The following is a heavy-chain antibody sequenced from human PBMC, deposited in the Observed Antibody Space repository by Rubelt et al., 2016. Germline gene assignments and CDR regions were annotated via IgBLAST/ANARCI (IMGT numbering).Heavy chain of an antibody. J-gene: IGHJ4*02. Sequence: AISGSGGSTYYADSVKGRFTISRDNSKNTLYLQMNSLRAEDTAVYYCAKDSMTTVTSDYWGQGTLVTVSS. D-gene: IGHD4-17*01. CDR2: ISGSGGST. CDR3: AKDSMTTVTSDY. V-gene: IGHV3-23*01.